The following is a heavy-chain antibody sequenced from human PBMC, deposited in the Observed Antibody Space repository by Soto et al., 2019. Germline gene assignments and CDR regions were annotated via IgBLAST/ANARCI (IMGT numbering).Heavy chain of an antibody. V-gene: IGHV4-34*01. Sequence: SETLSLTCAVYGGSFSGYYWSWIRQPPGKGLEWIGEINHSGSTNYNPSLKSRVTISVDTSKNQFSLKLSSVTAADTAVYYCARMAVAAPAYYYDYWRQGALATVSS. CDR3: ARMAVAAPAYYYDY. J-gene: IGHJ4*02. CDR1: GGSFSGYY. D-gene: IGHD2-2*01. CDR2: INHSGST.